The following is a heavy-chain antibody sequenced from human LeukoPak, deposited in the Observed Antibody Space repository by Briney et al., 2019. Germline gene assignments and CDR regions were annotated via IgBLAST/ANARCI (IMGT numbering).Heavy chain of an antibody. D-gene: IGHD2-15*01. CDR3: ARDSSIAGYDY. J-gene: IGHJ4*02. CDR2: INPNSGGT. CDR1: GYTFTGYY. Sequence: ASVKVSCKASGYTFTGYYMHWVRQAPGQGLEWMGWINPNSGGTKYAQKFQGRVTMTRDTSISTAYMELSRLRSDDTAVYYCARDSSIAGYDYWGQGTLVTVSS. V-gene: IGHV1-2*02.